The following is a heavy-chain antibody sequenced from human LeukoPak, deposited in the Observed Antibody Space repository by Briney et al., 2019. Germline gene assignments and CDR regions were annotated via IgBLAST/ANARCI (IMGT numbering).Heavy chain of an antibody. CDR1: GGSISSYY. CDR2: ISYSGST. Sequence: SETLSLTCAVSGGSISSYYWSWIRQPPGKGLEWIGYISYSGSTNYNPSLKSRVTISLDTSKNQFSLKLSSVTAADTAVYYCAGHHPRNTVDFWGQGTLVTVSS. D-gene: IGHD2/OR15-2a*01. J-gene: IGHJ4*02. V-gene: IGHV4-59*08. CDR3: AGHHPRNTVDF.